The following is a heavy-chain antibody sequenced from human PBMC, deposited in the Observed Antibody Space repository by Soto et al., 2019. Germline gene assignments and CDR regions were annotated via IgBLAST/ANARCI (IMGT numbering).Heavy chain of an antibody. Sequence: WSLRLSCAASGFTFSSYAMSWVRQAPGKGLEWVSAISGSGGSTYYADSVKGRFTISRDISKNTLYLQMNSLRAEDTAVYYCAKSGIAVAGESPSSLDVWGQGTTVTVSS. V-gene: IGHV3-23*01. CDR1: GFTFSSYA. CDR2: ISGSGGST. D-gene: IGHD6-19*01. J-gene: IGHJ6*02. CDR3: AKSGIAVAGESPSSLDV.